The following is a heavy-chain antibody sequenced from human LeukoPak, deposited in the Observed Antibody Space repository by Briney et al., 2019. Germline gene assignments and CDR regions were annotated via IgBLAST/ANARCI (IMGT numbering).Heavy chain of an antibody. CDR2: IYTSGST. CDR1: GDSISSGIHY. V-gene: IGHV4-61*02. D-gene: IGHD3-10*01. CDR3: ARVYYGRTYDYWYFDL. Sequence: SQTLSLTCTVSGDSISSGIHYWSWIRQPAGKGLEWIGRIYTSGSTNYNPSLKSRVTISLDTSKNQFSLNLSSVTAADTAVYFCARVYYGRTYDYWYFDLWGRGTLVTVSS. J-gene: IGHJ2*01.